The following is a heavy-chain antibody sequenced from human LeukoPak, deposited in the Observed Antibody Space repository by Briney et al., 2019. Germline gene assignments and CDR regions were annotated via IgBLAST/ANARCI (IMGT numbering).Heavy chain of an antibody. CDR1: GGSISSYY. J-gene: IGHJ2*01. CDR3: ARPPSVRSWTNWYFDL. CDR2: IYYSGST. D-gene: IGHD1/OR15-1a*01. V-gene: IGHV4-59*12. Sequence: SETLSLTCTVSGGSISSYYWSWIRQPPGKGLEWIGYIYYSGSTNYNPSLKSRVTISVDTSKNQFSLKLSSVTAADTAVYYCARPPSVRSWTNWYFDLWGRGTLVTVSS.